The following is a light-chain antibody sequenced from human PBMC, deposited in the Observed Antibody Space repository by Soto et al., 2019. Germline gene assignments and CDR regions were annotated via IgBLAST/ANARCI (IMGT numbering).Light chain of an antibody. Sequence: ELVLTQSPGTLSLSPGERATLSCRASQSVSSNYLAWYQQKPGQSPRLLIYGASSRATGIPDRFSGSGSGTDFTLTISRLEPEDCAVYYWQQYGSSPPTTFGQGTKVEIK. CDR2: GAS. V-gene: IGKV3-20*01. J-gene: IGKJ1*01. CDR3: QQYGSSPPTT. CDR1: QSVSSNY.